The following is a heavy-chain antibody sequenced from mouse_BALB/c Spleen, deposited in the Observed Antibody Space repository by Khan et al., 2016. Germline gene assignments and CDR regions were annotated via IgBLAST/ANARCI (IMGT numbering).Heavy chain of an antibody. CDR2: INPSTGYT. J-gene: IGHJ2*01. CDR1: GYTFTSYW. D-gene: IGHD1-1*01. V-gene: IGHV1-7*01. CDR3: ARAYGGPDD. Sequence: QVQLQQSGAELAKPGASVKMSCKASGYTFTSYWMHWVKQRPGQGLEWIGYINPSTGYTEYNQKFKDKATLTADKSSSTAYMQLSSLTSEDSAVYYCARAYGGPDDWGQGTTLTVSS.